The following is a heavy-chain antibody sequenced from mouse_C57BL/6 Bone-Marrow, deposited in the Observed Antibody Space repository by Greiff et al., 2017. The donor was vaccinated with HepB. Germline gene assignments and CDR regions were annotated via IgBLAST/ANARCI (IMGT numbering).Heavy chain of an antibody. CDR3: ARAQGIYYYGSSYGNFDY. CDR1: GFTFSSYA. D-gene: IGHD1-1*01. Sequence: EVHLVESGGGLVKPGGSLKLSCAASGFTFSSYAMSWVRQTPEKRLEWVATISDGGSYTYYPDNVKGRFTISRDNAKNNLYLQMSHLKSEDTAMYYCARAQGIYYYGSSYGNFDYWGQGTTLTVSS. CDR2: ISDGGSYT. V-gene: IGHV5-4*01. J-gene: IGHJ2*01.